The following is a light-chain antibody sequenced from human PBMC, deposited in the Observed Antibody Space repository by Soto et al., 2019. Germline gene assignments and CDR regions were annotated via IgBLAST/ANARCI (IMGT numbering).Light chain of an antibody. V-gene: IGKV1-5*03. Sequence: DIQMTQSPSSLSASVGDRVTITCRASQSISTWLAWYQQKPGRAPKLLIYKASSLQSDVPSGFSGSGSGTEFTLTISSLQPDDYATYYCQQYNAYPWTFGQGTKVEIK. CDR3: QQYNAYPWT. CDR1: QSISTW. J-gene: IGKJ1*01. CDR2: KAS.